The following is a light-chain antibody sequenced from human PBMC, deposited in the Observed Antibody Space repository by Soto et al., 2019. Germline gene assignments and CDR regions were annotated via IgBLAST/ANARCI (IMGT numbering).Light chain of an antibody. CDR1: SSDVGSYNL. Sequence: QSALTQPASVSGSPGQSIAISCTGTSSDVGSYNLVSWYQQHPGKAPKVLIYEGSKRPSGVSDRFSGSKSGNTASLTISGLQADDEADYYCCSYAGTSTFVVFGGGTQLTVL. CDR2: EGS. J-gene: IGLJ2*01. V-gene: IGLV2-23*03. CDR3: CSYAGTSTFVV.